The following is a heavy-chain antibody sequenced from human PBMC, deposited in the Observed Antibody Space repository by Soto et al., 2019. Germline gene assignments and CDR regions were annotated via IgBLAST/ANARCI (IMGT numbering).Heavy chain of an antibody. Sequence: PGGSLRLSCTASGLTFSSYSMSWVRQAPGKGLEWVSTISDSGNSTYSADSVKGRFTISRDNSKNTLYLQMNSLRAEVTAVYYCASWAVGGPHDAWGQRSLVTGSS. CDR1: GLTFSSYS. V-gene: IGHV3-23*01. J-gene: IGHJ1*01. CDR3: ASWAVGGPHDA. D-gene: IGHD2-15*01. CDR2: ISDSGNST.